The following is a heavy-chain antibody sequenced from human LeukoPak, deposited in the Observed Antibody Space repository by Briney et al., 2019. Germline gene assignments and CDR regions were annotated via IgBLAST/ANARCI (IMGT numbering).Heavy chain of an antibody. Sequence: GGSLRLSCAASGFPFMSYAMTWVRQAPGKGLEWVSGISGSGGSRYYADSVKGRFTISRDNSKNTLYLQMNSLRAEDTAVYYCAKAVNFDWLPNDYWGQGTLVTVSS. CDR1: GFPFMSYA. V-gene: IGHV3-23*01. D-gene: IGHD3-9*01. CDR2: ISGSGGSR. J-gene: IGHJ4*02. CDR3: AKAVNFDWLPNDY.